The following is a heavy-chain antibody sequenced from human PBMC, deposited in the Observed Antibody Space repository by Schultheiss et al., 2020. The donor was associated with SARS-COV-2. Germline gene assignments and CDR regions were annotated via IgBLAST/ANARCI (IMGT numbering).Heavy chain of an antibody. CDR3: ARGRQWLV. D-gene: IGHD6-19*01. CDR1: GGSISGYY. V-gene: IGHV4-34*01. J-gene: IGHJ4*02. Sequence: SQTLSLTCTVSGGSISGYYWSWIRQPPGKGLEWIGEINHSGSTNYNPSLKSRVTISVDTSKNQFSLKLSSVTAADTAVYYCARGRQWLVWGQGTLVTVSS. CDR2: INHSGST.